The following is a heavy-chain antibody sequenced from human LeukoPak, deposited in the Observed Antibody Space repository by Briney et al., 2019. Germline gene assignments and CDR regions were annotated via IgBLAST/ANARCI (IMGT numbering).Heavy chain of an antibody. D-gene: IGHD6-19*01. V-gene: IGHV3-48*02. J-gene: IGHJ4*02. CDR1: RFTLSTYW. CDR2: ISSSSSTI. CDR3: AREASGGQWLVQGGHYFDY. Sequence: GGSLRLSCAASRFTLSTYWMSWVRQAPGKGLEWVSYISSSSSTIYYVDSVKGRFTISRDNAKNSLYLQMNSLRDEDTAVYYCAREASGGQWLVQGGHYFDYWGQGTLVTVSS.